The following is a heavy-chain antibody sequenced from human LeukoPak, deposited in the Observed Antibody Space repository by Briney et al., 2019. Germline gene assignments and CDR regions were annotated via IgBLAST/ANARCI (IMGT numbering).Heavy chain of an antibody. CDR1: GGSISSYY. J-gene: IGHJ6*02. CDR3: ARPNRGYCSSTSCYPHYYYYYGMDV. CDR2: INHSGST. Sequence: SETLSLTCTVSGGSISSYYWSWIRQPPGKGLEWIGEINHSGSTNYNPSLKSRVTISVDTSKNQFSLKLSSVTAADTAVYYCARPNRGYCSSTSCYPHYYYYYGMDVWGQGTTVTVSS. V-gene: IGHV4-34*01. D-gene: IGHD2-2*01.